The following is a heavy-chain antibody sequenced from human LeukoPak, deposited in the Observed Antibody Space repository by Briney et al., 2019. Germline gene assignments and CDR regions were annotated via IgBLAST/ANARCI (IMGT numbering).Heavy chain of an antibody. CDR3: ARAYKVDAFDI. CDR2: IYYNGST. CDR1: GGSISSYY. J-gene: IGHJ3*02. D-gene: IGHD5-24*01. Sequence: SETLSLTCTVSGGSISSYYWSWIRQPPGKGLEWIGYIYYNGSTNYNPSLKSRVTISVDTSKNQFSLKLSSVTAADTAVYYCARAYKVDAFDIWGQGTMVTVSS. V-gene: IGHV4-59*01.